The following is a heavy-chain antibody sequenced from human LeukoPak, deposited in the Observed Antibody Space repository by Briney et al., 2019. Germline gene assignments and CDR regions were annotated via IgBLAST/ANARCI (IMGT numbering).Heavy chain of an antibody. CDR3: ATPLRFLEWFSFDY. CDR1: GFTFSSYA. CDR2: ISYDGSNK. J-gene: IGHJ4*02. D-gene: IGHD3-3*01. Sequence: PGRSLRLSCAASGFTFSSYAMHWVRQAPGKGLEWVAVISYDGSNKYYADSVKGRFTISRDNSKNTLYLQMNSLRAEDTAVYYCATPLRFLEWFSFDYWGQGTLVTVSS. V-gene: IGHV3-30-3*01.